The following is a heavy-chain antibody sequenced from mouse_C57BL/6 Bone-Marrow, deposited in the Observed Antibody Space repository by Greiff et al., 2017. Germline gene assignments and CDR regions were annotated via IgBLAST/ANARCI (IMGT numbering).Heavy chain of an antibody. V-gene: IGHV5-4*01. Sequence: EVQGVESGGGLVKPGGSLKLSCAASGFTFSSYAMSWVRQTPEKRLEWVATISDGGSYTSYPDHVKGRFTISRDNAKNNLYLHMRHLKAEYTAMYYCASGRTIVTCWYFDVWGTGTPVTVAA. CDR1: GFTFSSYA. CDR2: ISDGGSYT. CDR3: ASGRTIVTCWYFDV. J-gene: IGHJ1*03. D-gene: IGHD2-5*01.